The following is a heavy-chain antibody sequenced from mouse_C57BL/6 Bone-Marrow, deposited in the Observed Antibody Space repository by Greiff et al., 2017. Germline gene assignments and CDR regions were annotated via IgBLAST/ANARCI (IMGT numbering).Heavy chain of an antibody. D-gene: IGHD3-3*01. CDR2: IHPNSGST. V-gene: IGHV1-64*01. J-gene: IGHJ4*01. CDR3: ARAGTNYAMDY. CDR1: GYTFTSYW. Sequence: QVQLQQPGAELVKPGASVKLSCKASGYTFTSYWMHWVKQRPGQGLEWIEMIHPNSGSTNYNEKFKSKATLTVDKSSSTAYMQLSSLTSEDSAVYYCARAGTNYAMDYWGQGTSVTVSS.